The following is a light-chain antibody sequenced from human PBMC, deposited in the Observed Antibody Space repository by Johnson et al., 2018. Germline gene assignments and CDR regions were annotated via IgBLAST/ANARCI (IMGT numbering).Light chain of an antibody. Sequence: QSVLTQPPSVSAAPGQKVTISCSGSSSNIGNNYVSWYQQLPGTAPKLLIYENNKRPSGIPDRFSGSKSGTSATLGIPGLQTGDEAEYYCGTWDSRLSAGNVFGTGTKVTVL. CDR1: SSNIGNNY. CDR3: GTWDSRLSAGNV. CDR2: ENN. V-gene: IGLV1-51*02. J-gene: IGLJ1*01.